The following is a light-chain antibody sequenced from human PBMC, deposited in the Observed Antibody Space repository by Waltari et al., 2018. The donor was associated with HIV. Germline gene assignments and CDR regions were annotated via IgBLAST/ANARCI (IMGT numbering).Light chain of an antibody. J-gene: IGLJ2*01. CDR1: SANIGSDT. Sequence: QSVLTQPPSASGTPGQRVTISGSGSSANIGSDTVNWYQQLPGTAPKLLIYSNNQRPSGFPDRFSASHSGTSSSLAISGLQSEAEAYYYCAAWDDSLNVVFGGGTKLTVL. CDR2: SNN. V-gene: IGLV1-44*01. CDR3: AAWDDSLNVV.